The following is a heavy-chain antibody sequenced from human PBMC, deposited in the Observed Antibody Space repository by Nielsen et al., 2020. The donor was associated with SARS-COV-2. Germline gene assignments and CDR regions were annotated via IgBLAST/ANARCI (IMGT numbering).Heavy chain of an antibody. D-gene: IGHD4-11*01. V-gene: IGHV1-18*01. CDR3: ARSTTVLYYYYGMDV. Sequence: ASVKVSCKASGYTFTSYGISWVRQAPGQGLEWMGWISAYNGNTNYAQKLQGRVTMTTDTSTSTAYMELRSLRSEDTAVYYCARSTTVLYYYYGMDVWGQGTTVTVSS. CDR1: GYTFTSYG. J-gene: IGHJ6*02. CDR2: ISAYNGNT.